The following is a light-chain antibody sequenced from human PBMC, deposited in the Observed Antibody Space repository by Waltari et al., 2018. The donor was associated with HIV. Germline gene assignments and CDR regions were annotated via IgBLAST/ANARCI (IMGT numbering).Light chain of an antibody. CDR3: QQYFSSPLT. CDR2: WAS. Sequence: DIVMTQSPASLTLSLGARATINCKSSRSILYSSNNKNYLAWYQQKPGQPPKLLIYWASTRESGVPDRFSVSGSGTNFTLTISGLQTEDLAVYYCQQYFSSPLTFGGGTRVEIK. V-gene: IGKV4-1*01. J-gene: IGKJ4*01. CDR1: RSILYSSNNKNY.